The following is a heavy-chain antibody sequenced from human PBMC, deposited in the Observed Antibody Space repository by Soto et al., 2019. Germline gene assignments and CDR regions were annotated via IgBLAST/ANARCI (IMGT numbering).Heavy chain of an antibody. Sequence: EVHLVESGGGLVKPGGSLRLSCAVSGFTFSSCTMNWVRQAPGKGLEWVSSISPSTSHIYYADSVKGRFTISRDNPKNTRFLQMHSPSAEDTAVAYCSGCSGGACHQNYGMDIWGQGSKVPASS. J-gene: IGHJ6*02. D-gene: IGHD2-15*01. V-gene: IGHV3-21*01. CDR3: SGCSGGACHQNYGMDI. CDR2: ISPSTSHI. CDR1: GFTFSSCT.